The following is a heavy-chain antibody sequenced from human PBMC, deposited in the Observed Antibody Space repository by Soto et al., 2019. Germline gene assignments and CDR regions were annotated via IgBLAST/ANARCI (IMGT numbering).Heavy chain of an antibody. CDR2: ISGSGSLI. CDR3: AREEINCGGDCYSL. D-gene: IGHD2-21*02. Sequence: EVQLVESGGDLVQRGGSLRLSCAASGFTFSNYEMNWVRQGPGKGLEWISYISGSGSLIYYADSVRGRFTISRDSAKNSLYLQMNSLRAEDTAVYYCAREEINCGGDCYSLWGQGTLVTVSS. J-gene: IGHJ4*02. V-gene: IGHV3-48*03. CDR1: GFTFSNYE.